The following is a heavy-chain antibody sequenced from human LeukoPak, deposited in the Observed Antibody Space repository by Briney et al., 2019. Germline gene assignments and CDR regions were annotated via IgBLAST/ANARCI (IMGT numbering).Heavy chain of an antibody. V-gene: IGHV4-30-4*08. D-gene: IGHD3-3*01. CDR1: GGSVSSSTYY. J-gene: IGHJ2*01. CDR3: ARVSIFGVVTSNWYFDL. CDR2: IYYSGST. Sequence: SETLSLTCTVSGGSVSSSTYYWGWIRQPPGKGLEWIGYIYYSGSTYYNPSLKSRVTISVDTSKNQFSLKLSSVTAADTAVYYCARVSIFGVVTSNWYFDLWGRGTLVTVS.